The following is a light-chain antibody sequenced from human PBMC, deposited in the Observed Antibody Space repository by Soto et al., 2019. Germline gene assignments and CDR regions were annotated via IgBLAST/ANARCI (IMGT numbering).Light chain of an antibody. CDR1: QSVSSSY. CDR3: QQYGSSMWT. CDR2: GAS. V-gene: IGKV3-20*01. J-gene: IGKJ1*01. Sequence: EIVLTQSPGTLSLSPGERATLSCRASQSVSSSYLAWYQQTPGQAPRLLIYGASSRATVIPDRFSGSGSGTDFTLTISRLEPEDFAVYYCQQYGSSMWTFGQGTKVEIK.